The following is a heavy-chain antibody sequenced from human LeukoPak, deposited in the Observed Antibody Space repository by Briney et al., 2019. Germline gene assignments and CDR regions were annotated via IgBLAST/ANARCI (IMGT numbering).Heavy chain of an antibody. CDR2: IYYTGST. J-gene: IGHJ5*02. V-gene: IGHV4-59*01. CDR3: ARGGTAGTNLNWFDP. Sequence: SETLSLTCTVSGGSITSYYWTWIRQPPGKGLEWIGYIYYTGSTNFNPSLKSRVTISVDTSKNQFSLKLSSVTAADTAVYYCARGGTAGTNLNWFDPWGQGTLVTVSS. CDR1: GGSITSYY. D-gene: IGHD1-1*01.